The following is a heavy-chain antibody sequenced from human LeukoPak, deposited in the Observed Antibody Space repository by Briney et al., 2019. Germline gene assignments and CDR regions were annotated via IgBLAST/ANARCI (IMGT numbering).Heavy chain of an antibody. D-gene: IGHD3-10*01. Sequence: GGSLRLSRAASGITFSGSAMSWLRQAPGKGLDLVSAISGSGGKTYYADSVRGRFTISRDNSKNTMYLQMNSLRAEDTAVYYCAKEHPHGSGSDGIDSWGQGTMVTVSS. V-gene: IGHV3-23*01. CDR1: GITFSGSA. CDR2: ISGSGGKT. CDR3: AKEHPHGSGSDGIDS. J-gene: IGHJ3*02.